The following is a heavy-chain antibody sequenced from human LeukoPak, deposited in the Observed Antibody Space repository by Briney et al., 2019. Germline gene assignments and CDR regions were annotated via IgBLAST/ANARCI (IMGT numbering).Heavy chain of an antibody. CDR2: IKTKRYDGAT. V-gene: IGHV3-71*01. CDR3: AKDRGLRTEFDY. J-gene: IGHJ4*02. D-gene: IGHD3-10*01. CDR1: GFTLSSYR. Sequence: GGSLRLSCAASGFTLSSYRMNWVRQAPGKGLEWVGFIKTKRYDGATEYAASVKGRFTLSRDDPNSIAYLEMNSLRAEDTAVYYCAKDRGLRTEFDYWGQGTLVTVSS.